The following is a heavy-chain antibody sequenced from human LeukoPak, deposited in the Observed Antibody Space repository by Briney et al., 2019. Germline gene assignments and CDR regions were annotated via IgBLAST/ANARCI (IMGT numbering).Heavy chain of an antibody. D-gene: IGHD6-13*01. Sequence: AGGSLRLSCAASGFTFSSYWMHSVRQAPGKGLVWVSRINSDGSSTSYADSVKGRFTISRDNAKNTLYLQMNSLRAEDTAVYYCARGPRYSSSWYMGYYYYYMDVWGKGTTVTVSS. V-gene: IGHV3-74*01. CDR1: GFTFSSYW. CDR2: INSDGSST. CDR3: ARGPRYSSSWYMGYYYYYMDV. J-gene: IGHJ6*03.